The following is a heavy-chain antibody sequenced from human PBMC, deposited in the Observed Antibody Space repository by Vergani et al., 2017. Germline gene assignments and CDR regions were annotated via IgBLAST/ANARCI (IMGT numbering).Heavy chain of an antibody. D-gene: IGHD6-19*01. J-gene: IGHJ6*02. CDR2: INHSGIT. CDR1: GGSFSGYY. V-gene: IGHV4-34*01. Sequence: QVQLQQWGAGLLKPSETLSLTCAVYGGSFSGYYWSWIRQPPGKGLEWIGEINHSGITNYNPSLKSRVTISVDTSKNQFSLKLSSVTAADTAVYYCARWSRIAVXGTILYYYYYGMDVWGQGTTVTVSS. CDR3: ARWSRIAVXGTILYYYYYGMDV.